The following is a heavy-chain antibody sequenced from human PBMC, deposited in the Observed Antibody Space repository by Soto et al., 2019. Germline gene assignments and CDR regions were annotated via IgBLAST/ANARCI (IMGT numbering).Heavy chain of an antibody. CDR1: GFTFSDYY. CDR3: ARYCSSTSCNPYYYYGMDV. J-gene: IGHJ6*02. CDR2: ISSSSSYT. Sequence: GGSLRLSCAASGFTFSDYYMSWIRQAPGKGLEWVSYISSSSSYTNYADSVKGRFTISRDNAKNSLYLQMNSLRAEDTAVYYCARYCSSTSCNPYYYYGMDVWGQGTTVTSP. D-gene: IGHD2-2*01. V-gene: IGHV3-11*06.